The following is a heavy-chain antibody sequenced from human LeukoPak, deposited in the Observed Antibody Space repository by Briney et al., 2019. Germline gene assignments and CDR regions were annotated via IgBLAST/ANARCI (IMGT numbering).Heavy chain of an antibody. D-gene: IGHD2-15*01. Sequence: GGSLRLSCAASGFTFSSYWMHWVRQAPGKGLVWVSHINSDGSSTSYADSVKGRFTISRDNAKNTLYLQMNSLRAEDTAVYYCARGGPQYWYLDLWGRGTLVTVSS. CDR1: GFTFSSYW. CDR2: INSDGSST. V-gene: IGHV3-74*01. J-gene: IGHJ2*01. CDR3: ARGGPQYWYLDL.